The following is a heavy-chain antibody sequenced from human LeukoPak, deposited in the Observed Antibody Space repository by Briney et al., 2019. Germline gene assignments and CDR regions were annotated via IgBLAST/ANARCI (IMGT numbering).Heavy chain of an antibody. Sequence: GGSLRLSCAASGFTSSGSAMHWVRQASGKGLGWVGRIRSKANSYATAYAASVKGRFTIARDDSKNTAYLQMNSLKTEGTAVYYCTRGSGWYEFDYWGQGTLVTVSS. V-gene: IGHV3-73*01. CDR2: IRSKANSYAT. CDR3: TRGSGWYEFDY. CDR1: GFTSSGSA. D-gene: IGHD6-19*01. J-gene: IGHJ4*02.